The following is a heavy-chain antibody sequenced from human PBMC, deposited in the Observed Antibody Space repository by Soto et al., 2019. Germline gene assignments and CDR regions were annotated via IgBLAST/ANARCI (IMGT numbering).Heavy chain of an antibody. J-gene: IGHJ6*02. CDR1: GGSISSYY. CDR3: ASSTGTTLYYYYGIDV. D-gene: IGHD1-7*01. V-gene: IGHV4-59*01. CDR2: IYYSGST. Sequence: SETLSLTCTVSGGSISSYYWSWIRQPPVKGLEWIGYIYYSGSTNYNPSLKSRVTISVDTSKNQFSLKLSSVTAADTAVYYCASSTGTTLYYYYGIDVWGQGTTVTVSS.